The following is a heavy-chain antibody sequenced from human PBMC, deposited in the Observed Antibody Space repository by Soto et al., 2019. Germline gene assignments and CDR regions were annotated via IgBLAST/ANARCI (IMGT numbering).Heavy chain of an antibody. D-gene: IGHD3-16*01. CDR1: GDSFSAYI. CDR2: INHSGSA. Sequence: PSETLSLTCTVSGDSFSAYIWSWIRQPPGKGLEWIGQINHSGSANYNPSLKSRVTISVHTSKNQFSLELSSVTAADTAVYYCARRYGCGFEDWGQGTLVTVSS. J-gene: IGHJ4*01. V-gene: IGHV4-59*08. CDR3: ARRYGCGFED.